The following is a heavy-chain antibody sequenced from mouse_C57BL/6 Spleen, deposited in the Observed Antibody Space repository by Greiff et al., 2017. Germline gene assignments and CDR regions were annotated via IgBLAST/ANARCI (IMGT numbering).Heavy chain of an antibody. J-gene: IGHJ2*01. CDR1: GYTFTDYE. CDR2: IDPETGGT. D-gene: IGHD1-1*01. Sequence: QVQLQQSGAELVRPGASVTLSCKASGYTFTDYEMHWVKQTPVHGLEWIGAIDPETGGTAYNQKFKGKAILTAAKSSSTAYMELRSLTSEDSAVYYCTSVTTVVATGYFDYWGQGTTLTVSS. V-gene: IGHV1-15*01. CDR3: TSVTTVVATGYFDY.